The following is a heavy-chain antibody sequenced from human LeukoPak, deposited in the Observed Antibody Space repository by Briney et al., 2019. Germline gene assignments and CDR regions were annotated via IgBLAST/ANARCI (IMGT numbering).Heavy chain of an antibody. Sequence: PGGSLRLSCAASGFTFNDARMNWVRQAPGKGLEWVGRIKRKTEGGTTDYGAPVKGRFSISRDDSKNTAYLQMNSLKTEDTAVYYCTTGNWGPYWGQGTLVTVSS. D-gene: IGHD7-27*01. CDR1: GFTFNDAR. CDR3: TTGNWGPY. J-gene: IGHJ4*02. CDR2: IKRKTEGGTT. V-gene: IGHV3-15*07.